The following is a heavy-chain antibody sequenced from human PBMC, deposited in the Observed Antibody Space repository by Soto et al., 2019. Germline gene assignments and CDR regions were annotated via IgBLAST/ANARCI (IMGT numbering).Heavy chain of an antibody. D-gene: IGHD7-27*01. Sequence: GGSLRLSCAASGFTFSSYSMNWARQAPGKGLEWVSYISSSSSTIYYADSVKGRFTISRDNAKNSLYLQMNSLRAEDTAVYYCARMLTGEEGAFDIWGQGTMVTVSS. CDR3: ARMLTGEEGAFDI. J-gene: IGHJ3*02. V-gene: IGHV3-48*04. CDR1: GFTFSSYS. CDR2: ISSSSSTI.